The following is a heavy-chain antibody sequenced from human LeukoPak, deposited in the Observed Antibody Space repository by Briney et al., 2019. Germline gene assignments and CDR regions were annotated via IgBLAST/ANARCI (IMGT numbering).Heavy chain of an antibody. CDR3: ATDNYGWGSHDS. CDR1: GFTLSPYW. Sequence: GGSLRLSCAASGFTLSPYWITWVRQAPGKGLEWVANIKQDGSAQHYVDSVKGRFTISRDNAKNSLYLQMNSLRVEDTAVYYCATDNYGWGSHDSWGQGTLVTVSS. V-gene: IGHV3-7*01. J-gene: IGHJ5*01. CDR2: IKQDGSAQ. D-gene: IGHD3-10*01.